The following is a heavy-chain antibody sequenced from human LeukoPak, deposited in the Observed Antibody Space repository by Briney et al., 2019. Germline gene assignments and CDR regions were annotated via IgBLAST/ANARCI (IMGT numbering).Heavy chain of an antibody. CDR2: ISAYNGNT. CDR1: GYTFTSYG. V-gene: IGHV1-18*01. D-gene: IGHD2-2*01. J-gene: IGHJ5*02. Sequence: ASVKVSCKASGYTFTSYGISWVRQAPGQGLEWMGWISAYNGNTNYAQKLQGRVTMTTDTSTSTAYMELRSMRSDDTAVYYCARLGYCSSTSCYPENWFDPWGQGTLVTVSS. CDR3: ARLGYCSSTSCYPENWFDP.